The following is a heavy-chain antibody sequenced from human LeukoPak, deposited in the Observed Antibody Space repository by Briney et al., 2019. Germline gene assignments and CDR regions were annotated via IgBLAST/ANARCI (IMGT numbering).Heavy chain of an antibody. V-gene: IGHV4-34*01. Sequence: SDTLSLTCSIYGGSFSGYRWRWIRQSPGKGLEWIGEINYSGSTDYNPSLKSLFTISIDTSKNQFSLNLVSVTAADTAVYYCARGGLQLRSRDLGSYFDYWGQGTLVTVSS. J-gene: IGHJ4*02. CDR2: INYSGST. CDR3: ARGGLQLRSRDLGSYFDY. D-gene: IGHD3-3*01. CDR1: GGSFSGYR.